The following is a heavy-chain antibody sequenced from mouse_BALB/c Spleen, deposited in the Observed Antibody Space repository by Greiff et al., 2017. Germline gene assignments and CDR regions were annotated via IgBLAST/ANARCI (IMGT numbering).Heavy chain of an antibody. CDR2: IYPGSGST. CDR3: AREGAYGNYYFDY. Sequence: QVQLKQSGPELVKPGASVKMSCKASGYTFTDYVISWVKQRTGQGLEWIGEIYPGSGSTYYNEKFKGKATLTADKSSSTAYMQLSSLTSEDSAVYFCAREGAYGNYYFDYWGQGTTLTVSS. J-gene: IGHJ2*01. CDR1: GYTFTDYV. V-gene: IGHV1-77*01. D-gene: IGHD2-1*01.